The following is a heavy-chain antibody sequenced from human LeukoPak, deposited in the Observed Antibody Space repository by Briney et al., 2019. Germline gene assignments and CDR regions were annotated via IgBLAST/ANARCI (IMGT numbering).Heavy chain of an antibody. Sequence: PSETLSLTCTVAGGSISEYYWGWIRQPPGKGLEWIGYIYTTGSTTYNPSVESRVTISVDTSASLFSLRLASVTAADTALYYCARLYCVSDNCNRHLYYTDVWGKGTTVTVSS. J-gene: IGHJ6*03. CDR3: ARLYCVSDNCNRHLYYTDV. CDR1: GGSISEYY. V-gene: IGHV4-4*09. D-gene: IGHD2-21*02. CDR2: IYTTGST.